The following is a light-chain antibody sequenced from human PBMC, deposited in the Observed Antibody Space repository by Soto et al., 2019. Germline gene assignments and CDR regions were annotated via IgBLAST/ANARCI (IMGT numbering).Light chain of an antibody. J-gene: IGKJ2*01. V-gene: IGKV1-39*01. Sequence: DTPMTQSPSSLSASVGDRVTITCRASQNINHYLNWYQHQPGKAPKLLIYGASSLQSGDPSRFSGGGSGTDFTLTITNLQPEDFATYYCQQSYTLPNTFGQGTNLEIK. CDR2: GAS. CDR1: QNINHY. CDR3: QQSYTLPNT.